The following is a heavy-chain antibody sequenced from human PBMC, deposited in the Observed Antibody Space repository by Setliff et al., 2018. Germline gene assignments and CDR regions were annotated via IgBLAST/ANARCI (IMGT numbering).Heavy chain of an antibody. CDR2: INAGNGNT. Sequence: ASVKVSCKASGYTFTSYAMHWVRQAPGQRLEWMGWINAGNGNTKYSQKFQGRVTITRDTSASTAYMELSSLRSEDTAVYYCAREPLYYYGSGSYYKPPLYYYGMDVWGQGTTVTVSS. CDR3: AREPLYYYGSGSYYKPPLYYYGMDV. D-gene: IGHD3-10*01. CDR1: GYTFTSYA. V-gene: IGHV1-3*01. J-gene: IGHJ6*02.